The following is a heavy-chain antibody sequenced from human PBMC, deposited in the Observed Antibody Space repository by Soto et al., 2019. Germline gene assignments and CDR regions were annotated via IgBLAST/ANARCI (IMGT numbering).Heavy chain of an antibody. J-gene: IGHJ4*01. CDR3: VRARRDAIVGGRYPLGHGACAS. CDR1: GYTITSYY. Sequence: ASVKVSCKDSGYTITSYYLHWVRQAPGQGLEWMGIINPSGGRTGYPQKLQGRVTLTREMYTSTVYMELSSLRSDGTAVYYCVRARRDAIVGGRYPLGHGACASWAQGT. D-gene: IGHD2-8*01. V-gene: IGHV1-46*01. CDR2: INPSGGRT.